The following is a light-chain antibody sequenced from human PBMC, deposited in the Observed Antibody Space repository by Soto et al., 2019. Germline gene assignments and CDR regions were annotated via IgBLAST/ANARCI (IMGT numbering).Light chain of an antibody. CDR1: SSDVGGYNY. V-gene: IGLV2-11*01. Sequence: QSALTQPRSVSGSPGQSVTISCTGTSSDVGGYNYVSWYQQHPGKAPKLMIYDVSKRPSGVPDRFSGSKSGNTASLTISGLQAEDEADYSCCSYEGSYTLDLVFGGGTKLTVL. CDR2: DVS. J-gene: IGLJ2*01. CDR3: CSYEGSYTLDLV.